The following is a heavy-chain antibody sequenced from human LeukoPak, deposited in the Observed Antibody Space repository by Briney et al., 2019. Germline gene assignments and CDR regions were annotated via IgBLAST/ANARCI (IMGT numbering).Heavy chain of an antibody. CDR3: VRQPRGYSYGLGYFYYMDV. CDR1: GGSISTTSYY. Sequence: SETLSLTCTVSGGSISTTSYYWGWVRLSPGKGLEWIGTIYHSGSTYYNPSLKGRVTISVDTPKNVFSLKLSSVTAADTAVYYCVRQPRGYSYGLGYFYYMDVWGRGTTVPVSS. V-gene: IGHV4-39*01. CDR2: IYHSGST. J-gene: IGHJ6*03. D-gene: IGHD5-18*01.